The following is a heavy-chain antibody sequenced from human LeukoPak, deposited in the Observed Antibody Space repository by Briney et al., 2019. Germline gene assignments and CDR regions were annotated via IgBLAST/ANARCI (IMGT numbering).Heavy chain of an antibody. V-gene: IGHV4-34*01. CDR2: INHSGST. Sequence: SETLSITCAVYGGSFSGYYWSWIRQPPGKGLEWIGEINHSGSTNYNPSLKSRVTISVDTSKNQFSLKLSSVTAADTAVYYCARAVAGRRGIKLNYWGQRTLVTVSS. CDR3: ARAVAGRRGIKLNY. CDR1: GGSFSGYY. J-gene: IGHJ4*02. D-gene: IGHD6-19*01.